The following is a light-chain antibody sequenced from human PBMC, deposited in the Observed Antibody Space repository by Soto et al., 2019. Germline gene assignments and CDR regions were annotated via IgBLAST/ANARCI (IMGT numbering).Light chain of an antibody. CDR1: QSISSW. CDR3: QQYNSFPYT. J-gene: IGKJ2*01. CDR2: KAS. Sequence: DIPMTQSPSTLSASVGDRVTITCRASQSISSWLAWYQQKSGKAPKLLIYKASSLESGVPSRFSGSGSGTEFTLTISSLQPDDFATYYCQQYNSFPYTFGQGTKLEIK. V-gene: IGKV1-5*03.